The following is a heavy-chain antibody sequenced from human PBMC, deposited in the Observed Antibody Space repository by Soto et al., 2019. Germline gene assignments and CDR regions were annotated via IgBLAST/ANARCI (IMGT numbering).Heavy chain of an antibody. V-gene: IGHV4-59*08. J-gene: IGHJ4*02. D-gene: IGHD4-17*01. CDR3: TRSNTASRSPDY. CDR2: FYFSGTT. CDR1: GGSIRDFH. Sequence: QVQLQESGPGLVKPSETLSLTCTVSGGSIRDFHWRRIRQPPGKGLEWIGSFYFSGTTNSDPSLQGLVTVAVDSSKSHFSLKLASVTAEDTAIYYCTRSNTASRSPDYWGQGSLVTVSS.